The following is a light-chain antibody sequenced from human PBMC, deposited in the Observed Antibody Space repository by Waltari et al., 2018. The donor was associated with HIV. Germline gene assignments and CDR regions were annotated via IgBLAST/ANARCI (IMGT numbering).Light chain of an antibody. CDR3: SSYAGSNNLL. CDR1: SSDVGGSNY. CDR2: EVS. J-gene: IGLJ2*01. Sequence: QSALTQPPSASGSPEQSVTISCTGTSSDVGGSNYVSWYQQHPGKAPKLMIYEVSKRPSGVPDRFSGSKSGNTASLTVSGLQAEDEADYYCSSYAGSNNLLFGGGTKLTVL. V-gene: IGLV2-8*01.